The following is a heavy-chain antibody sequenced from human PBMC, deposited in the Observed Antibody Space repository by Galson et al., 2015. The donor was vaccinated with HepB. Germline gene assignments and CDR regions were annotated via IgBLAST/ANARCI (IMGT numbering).Heavy chain of an antibody. J-gene: IGHJ6*02. V-gene: IGHV3-11*01. D-gene: IGHD3-3*01. CDR2: IRSSDSTR. CDR3: ARERVVIPPTGLYV. CDR1: GFRFSDYN. Sequence: SLRLSCAASGFRFSDYNMNWIRQAPGKGLEWVSYIRSSDSTRYYADSVKGRFTISRDNAKNSLYLQMNSLSAEDTAVYYCARERVVIPPTGLYVWGQGTTVTVSS.